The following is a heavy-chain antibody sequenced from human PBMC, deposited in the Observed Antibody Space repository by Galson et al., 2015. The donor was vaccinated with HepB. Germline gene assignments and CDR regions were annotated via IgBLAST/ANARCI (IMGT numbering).Heavy chain of an antibody. CDR3: AADLDLLWFGDSPPIPTWFDP. D-gene: IGHD3-10*01. Sequence: SVKVSCKASGFTFTSSAVQWVRQARGQRLEWIGWIVVGSGNTNYAQKFQERVTITRDMSTSTAYMELSSLRSEDTAVYYCAADLDLLWFGDSPPIPTWFDPWGQGTLVTVSS. J-gene: IGHJ5*02. CDR1: GFTFTSSA. V-gene: IGHV1-58*01. CDR2: IVVGSGNT.